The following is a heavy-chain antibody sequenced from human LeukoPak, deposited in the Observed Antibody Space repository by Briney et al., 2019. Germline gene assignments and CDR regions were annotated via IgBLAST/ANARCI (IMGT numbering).Heavy chain of an antibody. CDR2: IYHSENT. V-gene: IGHV4-30-2*01. CDR1: GGSISGGGDY. J-gene: IGHJ5*02. CDR3: ARGFAAADNWFDP. Sequence: SETLSLTCSVSGGSISGGGDYWSWIRQPPRKGLEWIGNIYHSENTYYNPSLKSRVTISVERSKNQFSLKLSSVTAADTAVYYCARGFAAADNWFDPWGQGTLVTVSS. D-gene: IGHD6-25*01.